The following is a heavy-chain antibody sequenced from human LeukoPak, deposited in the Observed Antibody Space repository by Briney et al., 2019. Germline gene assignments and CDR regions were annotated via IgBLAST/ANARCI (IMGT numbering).Heavy chain of an antibody. J-gene: IGHJ4*02. CDR1: GFTLRYFG. V-gene: IGHV3-23*01. CDR3: AKGELVQSPFDY. CDR2: ISDSGGNT. Sequence: GGSLRLSCAASGFTLRYFGMSWVRQAPGKGLEWVSSISDSGGNTYYADSVKGRFTISRDNSRNTVSLQMNSLRAEDTALYCCAKGELVQSPFDYWGQGTLVTVSS.